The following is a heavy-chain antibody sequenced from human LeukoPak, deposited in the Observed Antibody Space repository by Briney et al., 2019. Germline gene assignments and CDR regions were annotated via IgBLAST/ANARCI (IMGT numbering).Heavy chain of an antibody. D-gene: IGHD6-6*01. J-gene: IGHJ6*03. V-gene: IGHV4-4*07. CDR1: GGSFSISY. CDR2: VSPRGGT. Sequence: SETLSLTCSVSGGSFSISYWTWFRQPAGKGLEWIERVSPRGGTNYNPSLKSRVTMSLDTSKNQVSLKLTSVTAADTAVYYCARAGFYTPSSPSYYYYLDVWGKGTTVTVSS. CDR3: ARAGFYTPSSPSYYYYLDV.